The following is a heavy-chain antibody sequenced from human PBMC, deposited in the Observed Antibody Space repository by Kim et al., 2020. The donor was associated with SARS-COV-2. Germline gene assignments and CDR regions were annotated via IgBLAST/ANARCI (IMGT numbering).Heavy chain of an antibody. D-gene: IGHD6-6*01. CDR1: GGSFSGDH. J-gene: IGHJ6*02. CDR2: INHSGST. V-gene: IGHV4-34*01. CDR3: ARGIWSPTQSSWGGMDV. Sequence: SETLSLTCAVYGGSFSGDHWSWVRQPPGKGLEWIGEINHSGSTNYNPSLKSRVTISADTSKNQFSLKLTSVTATDTAVYFCARGIWSPTQSSWGGMDVWGQGTTGTVSS.